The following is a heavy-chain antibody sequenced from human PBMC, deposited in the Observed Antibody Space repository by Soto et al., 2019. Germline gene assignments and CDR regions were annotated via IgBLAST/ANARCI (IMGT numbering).Heavy chain of an antibody. D-gene: IGHD6-13*01. CDR3: ARALSRAAAGIDY. J-gene: IGHJ4*02. CDR2: INHSGST. Sequence: PSETLSLTCAVYGGSFSGYYWGWIRQPPGKGLEWIGEINHSGSTNYNPSLKSRVTISVDTSKNQFSLKLSSVTAADTAVYYCARALSRAAAGIDYWGQGTLVTVSS. CDR1: GGSFSGYY. V-gene: IGHV4-34*01.